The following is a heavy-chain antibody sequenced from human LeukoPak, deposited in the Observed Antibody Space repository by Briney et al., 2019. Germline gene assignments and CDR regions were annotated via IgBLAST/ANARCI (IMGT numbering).Heavy chain of an antibody. CDR1: GCTFSSYA. J-gene: IGHJ6*03. D-gene: IGHD2-2*01. CDR3: AMAAIADDYYYMDV. CDR2: IIPIFGTA. V-gene: IGHV1-69*13. Sequence: SVKVSCKASGCTFSSYAISWVRQAPGQGLEWMGGIIPIFGTANYAQKFQGRVTITADESTSTAYMELSSLRSEDTAVYYLAMAAIADDYYYMDVWGKGTTVTISS.